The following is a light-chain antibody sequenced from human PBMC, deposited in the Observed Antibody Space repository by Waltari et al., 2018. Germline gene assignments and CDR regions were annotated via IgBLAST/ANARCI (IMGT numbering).Light chain of an antibody. V-gene: IGLV2-11*01. CDR1: SSPAGVDNY. Sequence: QSALPQPRPVSGSPGQSVPLPCTGTSSPAGVDNYVSCYQQHPAKAPKLMIYDVSKRPSGVPDRFSGSKSGNTASLTISGLQAEDEADYYCCSYAGSYTPWVFGGGTKLTVL. J-gene: IGLJ3*02. CDR2: DVS. CDR3: CSYAGSYTPWV.